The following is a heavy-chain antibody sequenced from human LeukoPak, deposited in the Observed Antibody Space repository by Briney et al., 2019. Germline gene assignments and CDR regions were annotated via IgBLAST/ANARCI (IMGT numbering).Heavy chain of an antibody. CDR3: ARIGYSFSINDWSRTGLGAYPTKYYYYMDV. J-gene: IGHJ6*03. CDR1: GGSFSDYS. Sequence: SETLSLTCAVYGGSFSDYSWSWIRQPPGKGLEWIGEIKPSGGTNHNPSLMSRVSMSVDTSKNQISLRVSSVTAADTAVYYCARIGYSFSINDWSRTGLGAYPTKYYYYMDVWGKGTTVNVSS. CDR2: IKPSGGT. D-gene: IGHD5-18*01. V-gene: IGHV4-34*01.